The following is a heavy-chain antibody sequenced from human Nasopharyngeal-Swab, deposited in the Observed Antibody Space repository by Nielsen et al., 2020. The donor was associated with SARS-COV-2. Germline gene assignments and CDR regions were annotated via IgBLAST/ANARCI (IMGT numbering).Heavy chain of an antibody. CDR2: ISSSSSTI. J-gene: IGHJ4*02. V-gene: IGHV3-48*02. CDR1: GFTFSTYS. D-gene: IGHD5-24*01. Sequence: GGSLRLSCAASGFTFSTYSMNWVRQAPGKGLEWVSYISSSSSTIYYADSVKGRFTISRDNAKNSLYLQMNSLRDEDTAVYYCARARDGYATWFYYWGQGTLVTVSS. CDR3: ARARDGYATWFYY.